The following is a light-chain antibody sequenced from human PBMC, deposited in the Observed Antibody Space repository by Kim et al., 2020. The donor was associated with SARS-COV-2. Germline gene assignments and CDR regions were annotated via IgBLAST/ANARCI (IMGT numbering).Light chain of an antibody. CDR1: SLRIYA. CDR3: NIRDSSGNHLMV. V-gene: IGLV3-19*01. J-gene: IGLJ3*02. Sequence: GQTVRITCQVDSLRIYAASRYQQKPGQVVGRVIYGKNNRPSGIPGRFSGSSSGCAASLAITGVQAEDATDYSRNIRDSSGNHLMVCGGGAQLTVL. CDR2: GKN.